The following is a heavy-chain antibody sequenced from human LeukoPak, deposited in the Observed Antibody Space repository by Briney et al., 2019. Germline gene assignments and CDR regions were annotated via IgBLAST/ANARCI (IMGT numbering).Heavy chain of an antibody. J-gene: IGHJ6*03. D-gene: IGHD2-15*01. CDR3: AREIVLVVAASPQYYYYYMDV. CDR1: GYTFTGYY. Sequence: ASVKVSCKASGYTFTGYYMHWVRQAPGQGLEWMGWINPNSGGTNYAQKFQGRVTMTRDTSISTAYMELSRLRSDDTAVYYCAREIVLVVAASPQYYYYYMDVWGKGTTVTVSS. V-gene: IGHV1-2*02. CDR2: INPNSGGT.